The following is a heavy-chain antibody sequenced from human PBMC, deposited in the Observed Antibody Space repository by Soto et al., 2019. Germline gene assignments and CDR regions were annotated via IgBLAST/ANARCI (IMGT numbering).Heavy chain of an antibody. J-gene: IGHJ4*02. Sequence: QVQLLQSGAEVKKPGSSVQVSCKASGGTFSSYTISWVRQAPGQGLEWMGRIITILGIANYAQKFQGSVTITADKSTSTAYMELSSRRSEDTAVYYCRQDIVVVPAAMPIAYWGQGTLVAVSS. CDR2: IITILGIA. V-gene: IGHV1-69*02. D-gene: IGHD2-2*01. CDR1: GGTFSSYT. CDR3: RQDIVVVPAAMPIAY.